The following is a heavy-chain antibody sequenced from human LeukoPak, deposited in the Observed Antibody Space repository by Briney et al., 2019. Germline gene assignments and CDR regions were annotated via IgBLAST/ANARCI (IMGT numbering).Heavy chain of an antibody. CDR3: ALGYNFGYQYFDF. J-gene: IGHJ4*02. D-gene: IGHD5-18*01. V-gene: IGHV3-30*02. CDR2: IRYDGSQK. CDR1: GYSFSSYG. Sequence: PGRSLRLSCVASGYSFSSYGIHWVRRAPGKGLEWMTFIRYDGSQKYYADSVKGRFTISRDDSKNTLSLQMNNLRAEDTAVYYCALGYNFGYQYFDFWGQGTLVTVSS.